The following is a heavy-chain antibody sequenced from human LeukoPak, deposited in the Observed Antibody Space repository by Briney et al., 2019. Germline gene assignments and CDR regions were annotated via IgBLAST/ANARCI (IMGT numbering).Heavy chain of an antibody. J-gene: IGHJ6*03. CDR3: ASTRGVGYYYYYMDV. D-gene: IGHD3-3*01. V-gene: IGHV4-59*05. CDR2: IYYSGST. CDR1: GGSISSYY. Sequence: PSETLSLTCTVSGGSISSYYWSWLRQPPGKGLEWIGSIYYSGSTYYNPSLKSRVTISVDTSKNQFSLKLSSVTAADTAVYYCASTRGVGYYYYYMDVWGKGTTVTVSS.